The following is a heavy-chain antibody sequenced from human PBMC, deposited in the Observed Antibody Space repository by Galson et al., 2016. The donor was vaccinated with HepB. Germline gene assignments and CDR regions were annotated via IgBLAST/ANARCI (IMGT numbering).Heavy chain of an antibody. CDR3: AKDRRDDVHFDS. V-gene: IGHV3-30-3*01. J-gene: IGHJ4*02. Sequence: SLRLSCAASGFTFNSYAMHWVRQAPGKGLERVAVIAYDGSIKKYGDSVKGRFTISRDNSKNTLDLQMKSLRVEDTAVYYCAKDRRDDVHFDSWGQGTLVTVSS. D-gene: IGHD5-24*01. CDR1: GFTFNSYA. CDR2: IAYDGSIK.